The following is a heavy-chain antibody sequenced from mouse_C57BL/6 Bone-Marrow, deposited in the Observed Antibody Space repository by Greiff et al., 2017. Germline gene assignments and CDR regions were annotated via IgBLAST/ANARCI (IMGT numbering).Heavy chain of an antibody. J-gene: IGHJ2*01. V-gene: IGHV1-19*01. CDR2: INPYNGGT. CDR1: GYTFTDYY. CDR3: AREYFDY. Sequence: VQLQQSGPELVKPGASVKMSCKASGYTFTDYYMNWVKQSHGKSLEWIGVINPYNGGTSYNQKFKGKATLTVDQTSSTAYMELNSLTSEDSAVYYCAREYFDYWGQGTTLTVSS.